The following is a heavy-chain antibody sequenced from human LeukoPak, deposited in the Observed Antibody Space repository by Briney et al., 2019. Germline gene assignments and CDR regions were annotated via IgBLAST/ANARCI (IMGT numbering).Heavy chain of an antibody. CDR3: ARGRRCSSTSCQTYNWFDP. J-gene: IGHJ5*02. CDR2: MNPNSGNT. D-gene: IGHD2-2*01. CDR1: GYTFTSYD. Sequence: ASVKVSCKASGYTFTSYDINWVRQATGQGLEWMGWMNPNSGNTGYAQKFQGRVTITRNTSISTAYMELSSLRSEDTAVYYCARGRRCSSTSCQTYNWFDPWGQGTLVTVSS. V-gene: IGHV1-8*03.